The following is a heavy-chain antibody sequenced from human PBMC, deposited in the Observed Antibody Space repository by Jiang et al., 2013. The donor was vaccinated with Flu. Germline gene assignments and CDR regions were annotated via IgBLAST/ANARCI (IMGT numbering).Heavy chain of an antibody. CDR2: IYYSGST. CDR3: ARGYYIHYFDY. CDR1: GGSISSYY. V-gene: IGHV4-59*01. D-gene: IGHD3-3*01. Sequence: SGSGLVKPSETLSLTCTVSGGSISSYYWSWIRQPPGKGLEWIGYIYYSGSTNYNPSLKSRVTISVDTSKNQFSLKLSSVTAADTAVYYCARGYYIHYFDYWGQGTLVTVSS. J-gene: IGHJ4*02.